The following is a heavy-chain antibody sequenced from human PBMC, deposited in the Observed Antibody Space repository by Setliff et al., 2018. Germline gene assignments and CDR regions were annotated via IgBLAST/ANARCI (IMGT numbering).Heavy chain of an antibody. V-gene: IGHV1-18*01. CDR2: IFPKTGNT. D-gene: IGHD2-2*01. CDR3: ERLVRYCTTTTCQRTSGDDF. Sequence: ASVKVSCKASGYTFTNYGITWVRQAPGQGLEWMGWIFPKTGNTNYAHKLQGRVSMTTDTSTGTAYMDLRSLRSDDTAVYYCERLVRYCTTTTCQRTSGDDFWGQGTLVTVSS. J-gene: IGHJ4*02. CDR1: GYTFTNYG.